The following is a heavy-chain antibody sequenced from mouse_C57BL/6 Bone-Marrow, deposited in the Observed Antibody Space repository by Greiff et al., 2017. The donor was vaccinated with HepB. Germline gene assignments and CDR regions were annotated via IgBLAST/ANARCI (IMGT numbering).Heavy chain of an antibody. V-gene: IGHV14-4*01. CDR1: GFNIKDDY. D-gene: IGHD1-1*01. CDR3: TTPYYYGKGY. CDR2: IDPENGDT. Sequence: VQLQQSGAELVRPGASVKLSCTASGFNIKDDYMHWVKQRPEQGLEWIGWIDPENGDTEYASKFQGKATITADTASNTAYLQLSSLTSEDTAVYYSTTPYYYGKGYWGQGTTLTVSS. J-gene: IGHJ2*01.